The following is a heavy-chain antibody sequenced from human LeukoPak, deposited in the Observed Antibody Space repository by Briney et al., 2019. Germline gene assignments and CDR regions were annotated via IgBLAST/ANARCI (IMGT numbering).Heavy chain of an antibody. Sequence: GASVKVSCKASGYTLTSHDINWVRQAPGQGLEWMGWINPNSGKTGFAQEFQGRVTLTRNTSISTAYMELSRLRSEDTAVYYCARIGGDFFYHYMDVWGKGTTVTVSS. CDR1: GYTLTSHD. D-gene: IGHD3-10*01. V-gene: IGHV1-8*01. J-gene: IGHJ6*03. CDR3: ARIGGDFFYHYMDV. CDR2: INPNSGKT.